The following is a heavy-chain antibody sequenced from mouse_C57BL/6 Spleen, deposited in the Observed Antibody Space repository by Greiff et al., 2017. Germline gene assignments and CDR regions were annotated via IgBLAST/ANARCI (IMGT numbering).Heavy chain of an antibody. CDR1: GYTFTSYW. Sequence: QVQLKQPGAELVKPGASVKMSCKASGYTFTSYWITWVKQRPGQGLEWIGDIYPGSGSTNYNEKFKSKATLTVDTSSSTAYMQLSSLTSEDSAVYYCARSLYYYGSSYDYFDYWGQGTTLTVSS. J-gene: IGHJ2*01. CDR3: ARSLYYYGSSYDYFDY. V-gene: IGHV1-55*01. CDR2: IYPGSGST. D-gene: IGHD1-1*01.